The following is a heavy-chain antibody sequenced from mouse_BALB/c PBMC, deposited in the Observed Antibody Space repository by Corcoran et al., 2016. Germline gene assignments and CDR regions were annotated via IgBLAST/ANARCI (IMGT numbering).Heavy chain of an antibody. D-gene: IGHD2-4*01. CDR2: INPYNDGT. V-gene: IGHV1S136*01. J-gene: IGHJ3*01. Sequence: EVQLQQSGPELVKPGASVKMSCKASGYTFTSYVMHWVKQKPGQGLEWIGYINPYNDGTKYNEKVKGKATLTSDKSSSTAYMELSSLTSEDSAVYYCASYDYVAYWGQGTLVTVSA. CDR1: GYTFTSYV. CDR3: ASYDYVAY.